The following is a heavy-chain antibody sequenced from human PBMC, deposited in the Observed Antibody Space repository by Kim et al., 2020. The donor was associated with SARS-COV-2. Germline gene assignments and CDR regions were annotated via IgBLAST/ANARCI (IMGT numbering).Heavy chain of an antibody. Sequence: GGSLRLSCAASGFTFSNAWMSWVRQAPGKGLEWVGRIKSKTDGGTTDYAAPVKGRFTISRDDSKNTLYLQMNSLKTEDTAVYYCTTDLIVAGHYYYYGMDVWGQGTTVTVSS. CDR3: TTDLIVAGHYYYYGMDV. CDR2: IKSKTDGGTT. J-gene: IGHJ6*02. D-gene: IGHD6-19*01. V-gene: IGHV3-15*01. CDR1: GFTFSNAW.